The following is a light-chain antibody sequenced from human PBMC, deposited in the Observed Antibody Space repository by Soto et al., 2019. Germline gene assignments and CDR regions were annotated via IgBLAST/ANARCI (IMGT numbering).Light chain of an antibody. J-gene: IGLJ2*01. CDR1: SSDVGGYNY. Sequence: QSVLTQPRSVSGSPGQSVTISCTGTSSDVGGYNYVSWYQQHPGKAPRLMIYDVSKRPSGVPDRFSGSKSGNTASLTISGLQAADEADYYCCSYAGTVVFGGGTKLTV. CDR3: CSYAGTVV. CDR2: DVS. V-gene: IGLV2-11*01.